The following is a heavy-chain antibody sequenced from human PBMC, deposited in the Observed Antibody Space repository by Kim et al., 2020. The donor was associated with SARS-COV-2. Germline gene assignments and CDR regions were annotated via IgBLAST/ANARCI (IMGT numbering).Heavy chain of an antibody. J-gene: IGHJ4*02. D-gene: IGHD1-1*01. Sequence: YAAPVKGRFTISRDDSKNTLYLQMNSLKTEDTAVYYCTTEGTGTESLDYWGQGTLVTVSS. CDR3: TTEGTGTESLDY. V-gene: IGHV3-15*01.